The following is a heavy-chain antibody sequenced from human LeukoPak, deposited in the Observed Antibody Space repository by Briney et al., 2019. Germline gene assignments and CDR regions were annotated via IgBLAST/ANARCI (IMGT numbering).Heavy chain of an antibody. Sequence: PSETLSLTCAVSGGSLSGYYWSWIRQSPGKGLEWTGDIHHDGRTKYKSSFKSRITIFLVSSKNEVSLRLSPVTPADTARYFCARDVVPRDYGDTLNAYDLWGQGTMVTVS. V-gene: IGHV4-34*01. D-gene: IGHD4-17*01. CDR3: ARDVVPRDYGDTLNAYDL. CDR1: GGSLSGYY. J-gene: IGHJ3*01. CDR2: IHHDGRT.